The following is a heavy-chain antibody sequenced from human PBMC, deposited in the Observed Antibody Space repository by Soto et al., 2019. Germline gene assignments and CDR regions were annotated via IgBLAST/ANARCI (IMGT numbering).Heavy chain of an antibody. J-gene: IGHJ3*02. CDR2: MWYDGSSQ. Sequence: QVQLVESGGGVVQPGRSLRLSCAASGFTFSTYVMNWVRQAPCKGLEWVSIMWYDGSSQHYADSVNGRFTISRDNSSNTLYLQMNSLSDEDTAVYYCARGGDSTSWYRAFDIWGQGTMVTVSS. V-gene: IGHV3-33*01. CDR3: ARGGDSTSWYRAFDI. CDR1: GFTFSTYV. D-gene: IGHD6-13*01.